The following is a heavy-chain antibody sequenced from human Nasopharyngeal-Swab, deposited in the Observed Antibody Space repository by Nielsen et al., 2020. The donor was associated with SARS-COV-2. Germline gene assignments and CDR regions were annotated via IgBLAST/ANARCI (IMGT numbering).Heavy chain of an antibody. D-gene: IGHD1-26*01. CDR1: GGTFSSYA. CDR3: AVGASGYYYMDV. J-gene: IGHJ6*03. V-gene: IGHV1-69*13. CDR2: IIPIFGTA. Sequence: SVKVSCKASGGTFSSYAISWVRQAPGQGLEWMGGIIPIFGTANYAQKFQGRVTITADESTSTAYMELSSLRSEDTAVYYCAVGASGYYYMDVWGKGTTVTVSS.